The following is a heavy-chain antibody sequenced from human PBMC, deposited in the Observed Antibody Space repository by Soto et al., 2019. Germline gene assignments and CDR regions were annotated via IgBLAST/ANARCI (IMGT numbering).Heavy chain of an antibody. CDR2: IIPIFNTT. J-gene: IGHJ4*02. Sequence: QVQLVQSGAEVKTPGSSLKVSCTVSGSRFRHYVISWVRQAPGHGLEWLGRIIPIFNTTQYAQKFQGRVTITADKSTNTDSLELSSLRSDDTAVYYCAREGRGKKAGYNGLVSLGYWGQGTLVTVSS. CDR3: AREGRGKKAGYNGLVSLGY. V-gene: IGHV1-69*06. D-gene: IGHD2-2*02. CDR1: GSRFRHYV.